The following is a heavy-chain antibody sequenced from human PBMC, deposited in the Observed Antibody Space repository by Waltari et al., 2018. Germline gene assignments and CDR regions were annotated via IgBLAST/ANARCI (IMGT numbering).Heavy chain of an antibody. CDR1: GGSISSSNW. D-gene: IGHD1-1*01. CDR2: IYQSEST. CDR3: ARGSGWKEFDY. V-gene: IGHV4-4*02. Sequence: QVQLQESGPGLVKPSGTLSLTCAVSGGSISSSNWWSWVRQPPGKGLEWIGEIYQSESTNYNPALKSRVTISGDKSKNQFSRKLSSVTAADTAVYYCARGSGWKEFDYWGQGTLVTVSS. J-gene: IGHJ4*02.